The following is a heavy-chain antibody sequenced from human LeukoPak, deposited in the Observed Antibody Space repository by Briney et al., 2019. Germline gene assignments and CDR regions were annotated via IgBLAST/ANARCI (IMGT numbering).Heavy chain of an antibody. Sequence: GGSLRLSRAASGFTFSSYGMHWVRQAPGKGLEWVAVIWYDGSNKYYADSVKGRFTISRDNSKNTLYLQMNSLRAEDTAVYYCAKQMQGRLADYWGQGTLVTVSS. CDR2: IWYDGSNK. CDR1: GFTFSSYG. J-gene: IGHJ4*02. V-gene: IGHV3-33*06. D-gene: IGHD6-19*01. CDR3: AKQMQGRLADY.